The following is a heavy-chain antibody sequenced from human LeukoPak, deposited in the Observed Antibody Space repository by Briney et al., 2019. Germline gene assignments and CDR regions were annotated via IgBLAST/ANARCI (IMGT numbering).Heavy chain of an antibody. CDR2: TSSSDAGT. J-gene: IGHJ4*02. Sequence: GGSLRLSYAVFGFPLSSYAMSWVRQAPGKGLEWVAATSSSDAGTYHADSVRGRFTISRDNSKNTLYLQMNSLRVEDAAVYYCARAPVTCCRGAYCYPFDYWGQGTLVTVSS. CDR1: GFPLSSYA. CDR3: ARAPVTCCRGAYCYPFDY. V-gene: IGHV3-23*01. D-gene: IGHD2-21*01.